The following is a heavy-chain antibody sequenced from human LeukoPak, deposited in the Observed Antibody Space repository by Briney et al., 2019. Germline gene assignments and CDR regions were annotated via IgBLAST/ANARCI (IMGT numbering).Heavy chain of an antibody. Sequence: PGGSLRLSCAASGFTFSSYEMNWVRQAPGKELEWVSYISSSGSTIYYADSVKGRFTISRDNAKNSLYLQMNSLRAEDTAVYYCARVDILTGDYWGQGTLVTVSS. CDR1: GFTFSSYE. CDR2: ISSSGSTI. J-gene: IGHJ4*02. CDR3: ARVDILTGDY. V-gene: IGHV3-48*03. D-gene: IGHD3-9*01.